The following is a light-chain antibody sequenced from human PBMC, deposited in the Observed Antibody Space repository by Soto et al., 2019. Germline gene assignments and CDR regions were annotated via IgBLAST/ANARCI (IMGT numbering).Light chain of an antibody. CDR2: DAS. J-gene: IGKJ2*01. Sequence: DIQMTQSPSTLSASVGDRVTITCRASQSISSWLAWYQQKPGKAPKLLIYDASSLESGVPSRFTGSGSGTEFTLTISSVQPEDVATYYCQQYNSYPYTFGQGTKLEIK. CDR3: QQYNSYPYT. V-gene: IGKV1-5*01. CDR1: QSISSW.